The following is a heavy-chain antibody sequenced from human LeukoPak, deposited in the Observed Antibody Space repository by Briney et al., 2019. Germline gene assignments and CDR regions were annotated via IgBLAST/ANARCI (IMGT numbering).Heavy chain of an antibody. V-gene: IGHV3-9*01. CDR2: ISWNSGSI. Sequence: GGSLRLSCAASGLTFDDYAMHWVRQAPGKGLEWVSGISWNSGSIGYADSVKGRFTISRDNARNPLYLQMNTLRPEDTAFYYCAKDLELRRFLGYFDYWGQGTLVTVSS. J-gene: IGHJ4*02. CDR1: GLTFDDYA. CDR3: AKDLELRRFLGYFDY. D-gene: IGHD1-26*01.